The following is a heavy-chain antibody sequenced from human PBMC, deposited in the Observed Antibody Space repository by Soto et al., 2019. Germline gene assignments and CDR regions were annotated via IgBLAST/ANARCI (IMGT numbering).Heavy chain of an antibody. J-gene: IGHJ4*02. V-gene: IGHV1-69*08. CDR2: IVPILGVP. D-gene: IGHD3-10*01. Sequence: QVQLVQSGAEVKKPGSSVKVSCKASGGTFSSYTVSWVRQAPGQGLEWMGRIVPILGVPNYAQRFQGRVTITADKGTNTAYMELSSLRSEDTGVYYCARDRYAYGSGRTIDYWGQGTLVTVSS. CDR3: ARDRYAYGSGRTIDY. CDR1: GGTFSSYT.